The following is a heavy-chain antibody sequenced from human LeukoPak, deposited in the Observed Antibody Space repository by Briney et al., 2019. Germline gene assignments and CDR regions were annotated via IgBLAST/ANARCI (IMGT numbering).Heavy chain of an antibody. CDR2: INHNGNVN. Sequence: PGGSLRLSCAASGFSFYTYAMSWVRQAPGKGLEWVASINHNGNVNYYVDSVKGRFTISRDNAKNSLYLQMSNLRAEDTAVYFCARGGGLDVWGQGATVTVSS. J-gene: IGHJ6*02. CDR1: GFSFYTYA. V-gene: IGHV3-7*03. D-gene: IGHD3-16*01. CDR3: ARGGGLDV.